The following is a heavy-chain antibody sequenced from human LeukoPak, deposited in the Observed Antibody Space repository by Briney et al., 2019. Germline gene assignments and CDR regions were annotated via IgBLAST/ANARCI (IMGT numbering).Heavy chain of an antibody. CDR1: GGSINNYY. CDR2: IYTRGST. CDR3: ARGRYCSADVCSGGDAFDI. D-gene: IGHD2-15*01. Sequence: SETLSLTCTVSGGSINNYYWSWIRQPAGKGLEWIGRIYTRGSTNYNPSLKSRVTMSVDTSQNQYSLRLSPVTAADTAVYYCARGRYCSADVCSGGDAFDIWGQGTMVSVSS. J-gene: IGHJ3*02. V-gene: IGHV4-4*07.